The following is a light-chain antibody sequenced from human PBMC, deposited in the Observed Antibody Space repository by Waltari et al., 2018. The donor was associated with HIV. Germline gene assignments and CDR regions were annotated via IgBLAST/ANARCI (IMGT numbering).Light chain of an antibody. CDR1: QSVLYSSNNKNY. J-gene: IGKJ4*01. V-gene: IGKV4-1*01. CDR3: QQYESTPLT. Sequence: DIVMTQSPDSLAVSLGERATINCKSSQSVLYSSNNKNYLAWYQQRPGQAPKLLIYWASTRESGVPDRFSGSGSGTDFTLTISSLQAEDAAVYYCQQYESTPLTFGGGTKVEI. CDR2: WAS.